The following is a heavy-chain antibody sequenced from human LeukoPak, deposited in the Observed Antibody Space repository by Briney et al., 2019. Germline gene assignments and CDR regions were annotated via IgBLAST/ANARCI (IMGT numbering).Heavy chain of an antibody. D-gene: IGHD6-19*01. CDR2: ISAYNGNT. CDR1: GYTSTSYG. J-gene: IGHJ4*02. V-gene: IGHV1-18*01. Sequence: ASVKVSCKASGYTSTSYGISWVRQAPGQGLEWMGWISAYNGNTNYAQKLQGRVTMTTDTSTSTAYMELRSLRSDDTAVYYCATHSSGWYVFAYWGQGTLVTVSS. CDR3: ATHSSGWYVFAY.